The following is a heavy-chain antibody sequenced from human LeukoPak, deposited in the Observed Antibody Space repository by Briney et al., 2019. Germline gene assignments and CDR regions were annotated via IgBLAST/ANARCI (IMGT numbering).Heavy chain of an antibody. Sequence: SETLSLTCTVSGGSISSGGYYWSWIRQPPGKGLEWIGYIYYSGSTNYNPSLKSRVTISVDTSKNQFSLKLSSVTAADTAVYYCARSPLERFPDYWGQGTLVTVSS. CDR1: GGSISSGGYY. V-gene: IGHV4-61*08. CDR3: ARSPLERFPDY. J-gene: IGHJ4*02. CDR2: IYYSGST. D-gene: IGHD1-1*01.